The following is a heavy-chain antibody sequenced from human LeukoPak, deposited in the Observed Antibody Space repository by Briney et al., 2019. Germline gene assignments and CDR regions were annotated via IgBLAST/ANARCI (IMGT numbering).Heavy chain of an antibody. CDR1: GGSISSSTYY. CDR2: IYYSGTT. J-gene: IGHJ5*02. V-gene: IGHV4-39*07. D-gene: IGHD3-10*01. CDR3: ASVKSGTGWFDP. Sequence: SETLSLTCTVSGGSISSSTYYWGWIRQPPGKGLEWIGSIYYSGTTYYNPSLKTRVTISVDTSKNHFSLKLSSVTAADTAMYYCASVKSGTGWFDPWGQGTLVTVSS.